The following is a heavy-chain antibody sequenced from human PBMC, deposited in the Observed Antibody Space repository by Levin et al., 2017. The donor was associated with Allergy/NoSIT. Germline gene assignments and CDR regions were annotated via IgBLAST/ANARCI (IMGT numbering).Heavy chain of an antibody. CDR3: ARDTAGRSPKSHWYFDL. Sequence: GESLKISCAASGFTFSSYGMHWVRQAPGKGLEWVAVIWYDGSNKYYADSVKGRFTISRDNSKNTLYLQMNSLRAEDTAVYYCARDTAGRSPKSHWYFDLWGRGTLVTVSS. D-gene: IGHD1-14*01. CDR1: GFTFSSYG. V-gene: IGHV3-33*01. J-gene: IGHJ2*01. CDR2: IWYDGSNK.